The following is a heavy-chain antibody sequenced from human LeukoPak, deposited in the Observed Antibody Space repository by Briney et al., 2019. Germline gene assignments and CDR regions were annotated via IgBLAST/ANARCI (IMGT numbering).Heavy chain of an antibody. Sequence: GGSLRLSCAATGFTFSSYAMSWVRQAPGKGLEWVSGISGSDSSTSYADSAKGRFTISRDNSKNTLYLQMNSLRAEDTAVYYCAKETEVVDIAMVTFAYWGQGILVTVSS. V-gene: IGHV3-23*01. CDR3: AKETEVVDIAMVTFAY. J-gene: IGHJ4*02. D-gene: IGHD5-18*01. CDR1: GFTFSSYA. CDR2: ISGSDSST.